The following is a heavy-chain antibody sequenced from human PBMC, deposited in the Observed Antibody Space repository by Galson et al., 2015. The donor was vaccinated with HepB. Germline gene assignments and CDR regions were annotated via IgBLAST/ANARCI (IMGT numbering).Heavy chain of an antibody. D-gene: IGHD6-19*01. J-gene: IGHJ4*02. CDR3: AKYHTAVAGNYFDY. Sequence: SLRLSCAASGFTFSSYGMHWVRQAPGKGLEWVAFIRYDGSNKYYADSVKGRFTISRDNSKNTLYLQMNSLRAEDTAVYYCAKYHTAVAGNYFDYWGQGTLVTVSS. CDR2: IRYDGSNK. CDR1: GFTFSSYG. V-gene: IGHV3-30*02.